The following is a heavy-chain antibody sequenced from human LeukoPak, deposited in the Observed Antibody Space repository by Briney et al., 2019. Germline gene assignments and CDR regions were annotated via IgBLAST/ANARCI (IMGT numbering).Heavy chain of an antibody. CDR1: GGSISSYY. Sequence: PSETLSLTCTVSGGSISSYYWTWIRQPPGKGLEWIGYIYYSGSTDYNPSLRSRVTISVDTSKNQFSLKLSSVTAADTAVYYCAGRRCRSGNCDPWYYDYWGQGTLVTVSS. V-gene: IGHV4-59*08. J-gene: IGHJ4*02. CDR3: AGRRCRSGNCDPWYYDY. D-gene: IGHD4-23*01. CDR2: IYYSGST.